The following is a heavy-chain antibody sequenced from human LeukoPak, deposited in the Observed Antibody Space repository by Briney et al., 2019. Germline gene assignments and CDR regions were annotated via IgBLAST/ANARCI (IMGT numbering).Heavy chain of an antibody. D-gene: IGHD3-22*01. CDR1: GFTFDDYA. CDR2: ITWNSDRK. CDR3: AKAGGSGYYNDAFDI. Sequence: GGSLRLSCAASGFTFDDYAMHWVRHAPGKGLEWVSGITWNSDRKGYADSAKGRFTISRDNAKNSLYLQMSSLRAEDMALYYCAKAGGSGYYNDAFDIWGQGTMVTVSS. J-gene: IGHJ3*02. V-gene: IGHV3-9*03.